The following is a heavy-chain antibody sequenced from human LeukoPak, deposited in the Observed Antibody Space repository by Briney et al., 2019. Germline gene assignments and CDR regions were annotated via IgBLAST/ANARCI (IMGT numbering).Heavy chain of an antibody. Sequence: ASVKVSCKASGYTFTSYGINWVRQAPGQGLEWMGWISAYNGDTNYAQKLQGRVTMTTDTSTSTAYMELRSLRSDDTAVYYCARTSHYADIAATIPYGIYYFDYWGQGTLVTVSS. CDR2: ISAYNGDT. CDR1: GYTFTSYG. D-gene: IGHD5-12*01. J-gene: IGHJ4*02. CDR3: ARTSHYADIAATIPYGIYYFDY. V-gene: IGHV1-18*01.